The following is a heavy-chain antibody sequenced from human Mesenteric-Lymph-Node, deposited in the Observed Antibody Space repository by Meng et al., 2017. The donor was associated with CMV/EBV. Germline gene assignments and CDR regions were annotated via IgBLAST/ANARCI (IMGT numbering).Heavy chain of an antibody. Sequence: GGSLRLSCAASGFTVSSSYLTWVRQAPGKGLEWVAFLHYDGGEKYYGDSVKGRFTISRDTSKNTLYLQMDSLRPEDTAIYYCATDPHDFWSGKNWFDFWGQGTLVTVSS. V-gene: IGHV3-30*02. CDR1: GFTVSSSY. J-gene: IGHJ5*01. CDR2: LHYDGGEK. D-gene: IGHD3-3*01. CDR3: ATDPHDFWSGKNWFDF.